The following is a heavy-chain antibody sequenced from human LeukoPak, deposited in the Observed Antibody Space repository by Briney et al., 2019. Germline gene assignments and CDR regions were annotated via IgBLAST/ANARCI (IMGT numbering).Heavy chain of an antibody. J-gene: IGHJ4*02. D-gene: IGHD1-7*01. Sequence: AGGPLRLSCAASGFTFSNYWMTWVRQAPGKGPEWVANIKQDGSERNYVDSVKGRFTIARDNSKNSLYLQMTSLRGEDTAVYYCASRAGKPGNTPWCFDYWGQGALVTVSS. CDR1: GFTFSNYW. V-gene: IGHV3-7*01. CDR2: IKQDGSER. CDR3: ASRAGKPGNTPWCFDY.